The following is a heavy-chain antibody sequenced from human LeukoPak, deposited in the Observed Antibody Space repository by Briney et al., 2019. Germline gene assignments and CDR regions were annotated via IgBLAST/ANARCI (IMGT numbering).Heavy chain of an antibody. Sequence: GGSLRLSCAASGFTFSSYWMHWVRQAPGKGLVWVSRINSDGSSTSYADSVKGRFTISRDNAKNTLYLQMNSLRAEDTAVYYCARGSYDSSGRSFTLRAFDIWGQGTMVTVSS. CDR1: GFTFSSYW. CDR3: ARGSYDSSGRSFTLRAFDI. D-gene: IGHD3-22*01. V-gene: IGHV3-74*01. CDR2: INSDGSST. J-gene: IGHJ3*02.